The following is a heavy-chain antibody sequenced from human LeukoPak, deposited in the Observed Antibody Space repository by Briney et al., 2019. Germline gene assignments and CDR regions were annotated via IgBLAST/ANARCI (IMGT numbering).Heavy chain of an antibody. V-gene: IGHV4-59*08. CDR1: GGSTSSYY. CDR3: ARASGYYYYYYYMDV. CDR2: IYYSGST. D-gene: IGHD3-22*01. J-gene: IGHJ6*03. Sequence: PSETLSLTCTVSGGSTSSYYWSWIRQPPGKGLEWIGYIYYSGSTNYNPSLKSRISISVDTSKNQFSLKLSSVTAADTAVYYCARASGYYYYYYYMDVWGKGTTVTISS.